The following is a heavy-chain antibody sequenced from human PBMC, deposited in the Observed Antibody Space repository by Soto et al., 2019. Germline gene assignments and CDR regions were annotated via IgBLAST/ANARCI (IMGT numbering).Heavy chain of an antibody. V-gene: IGHV4-30-4*01. CDR3: ATESGSTYGYFDY. J-gene: IGHJ4*02. CDR2: ISNSGST. D-gene: IGHD5-18*01. Sequence: TSEPLSLTCTVSGGSVTSDEDYWSWIRQSPGKGLEWIGYISNSGSTGYNPSLKTRLSMSVDRSKNQFTLRLTSVTAADTAVYFCATESGSTYGYFDYWGQGTQVTVSS. CDR1: GGSVTSDEDY.